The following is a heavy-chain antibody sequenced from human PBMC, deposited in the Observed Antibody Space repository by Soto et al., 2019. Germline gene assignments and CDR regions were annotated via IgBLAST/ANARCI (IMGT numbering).Heavy chain of an antibody. CDR2: MNEDGSER. J-gene: IGHJ4*02. D-gene: IGHD4-4*01. CDR3: ARDRAYSRFDY. V-gene: IGHV3-7*03. Sequence: GGALRLSCAVSGFSFSSAWMTWIRQAPGKGLERVAIMNEDGSERYYVDSVKGRFTISRDNAKNALFLQMNSLRVEDTAVYFCARDRAYSRFDYWGQGSLVTVSS. CDR1: GFSFSSAW.